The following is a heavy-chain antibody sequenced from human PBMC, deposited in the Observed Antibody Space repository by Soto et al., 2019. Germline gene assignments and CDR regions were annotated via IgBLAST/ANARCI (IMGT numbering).Heavy chain of an antibody. D-gene: IGHD3-3*01. J-gene: IGHJ4*02. V-gene: IGHV3-15*01. CDR2: IKSKTDGGTT. CDR1: GFTFSNAW. Sequence: PVGSLRLSCAASGFTFSNAWMSWVRQAPGKGLEWVGRIKSKTDGGTTDYAAPVKGRFTISRDDSKNTLYLQMNSLKTEDTAVYYCTTGNTIFGVVPDYWGQGTLVTVSS. CDR3: TTGNTIFGVVPDY.